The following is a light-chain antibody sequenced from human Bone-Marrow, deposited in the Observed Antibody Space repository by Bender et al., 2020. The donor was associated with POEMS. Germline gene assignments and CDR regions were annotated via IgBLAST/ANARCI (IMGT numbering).Light chain of an antibody. CDR3: QSYDNSLGGWV. CDR1: SSDIDRYDY. J-gene: IGLJ3*02. V-gene: IGLV2-8*01. CDR2: EVN. Sequence: QSALTQPPSVSGSPGQSVTISCTGSSSDIDRYDYVSWFQQHPGKAPKLVIFEVNKRPPGVPDRFSGSKSGNTASLTVSGLQAEDEADYYCQSYDNSLGGWVFGGGTKLTVL.